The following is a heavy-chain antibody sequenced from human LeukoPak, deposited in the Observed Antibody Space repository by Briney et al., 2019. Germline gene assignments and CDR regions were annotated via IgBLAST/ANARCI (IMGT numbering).Heavy chain of an antibody. V-gene: IGHV3-23*01. CDR2: VSGRGDRT. D-gene: IGHD3-3*01. CDR3: AKELWEGSGYVDY. CDR1: GFTFSNYP. J-gene: IGHJ4*02. Sequence: GGSLRLSCAASGFTFSNYPMALLRQAPGKGPEWVSAVSGRGDRTIYADSVKGRFTISRDNSKNTVSLQMNSLKAEDTALYYCAKELWEGSGYVDYWGQGILVTVSS.